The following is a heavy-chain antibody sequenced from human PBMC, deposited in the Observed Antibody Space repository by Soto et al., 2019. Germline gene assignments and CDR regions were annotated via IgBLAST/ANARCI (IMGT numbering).Heavy chain of an antibody. CDR1: RYSVSSRNFY. CDR3: ARVAVYYDSTDFEY. D-gene: IGHD3-3*01. J-gene: IGHJ4*02. CDR2: IYYSGST. V-gene: IGHV4-61*01. Sequence: SDILSLTCTVDRYSVSSRNFYWNLICQPPGKGLEWIGYIYYSGSTNYNPSLKSRVTISVDTSKNQFSLKLSSVTAADTAVYYCARVAVYYDSTDFEYWGQGTLVTVS.